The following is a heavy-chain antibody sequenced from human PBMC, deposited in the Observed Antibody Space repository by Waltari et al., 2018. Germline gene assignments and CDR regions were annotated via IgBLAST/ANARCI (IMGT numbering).Heavy chain of an antibody. V-gene: IGHV3-30-3*01. J-gene: IGHJ4*02. D-gene: IGHD6-13*01. Sequence: PASGFTFSSYAMHWVRQAPGKGLEWVAVISNDGSNQYYADSVKGRFTISRDNSMNTLYLQMNSLRAEDTSVYYCARDDSSSCAYWGQGTLVTVSS. CDR3: ARDDSSSCAY. CDR1: GFTFSSYA. CDR2: ISNDGSNQ.